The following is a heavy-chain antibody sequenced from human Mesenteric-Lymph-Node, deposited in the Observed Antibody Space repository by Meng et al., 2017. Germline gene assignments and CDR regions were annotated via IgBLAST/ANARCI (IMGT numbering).Heavy chain of an antibody. V-gene: IGHV1-69*06. CDR2: IIPIFGTA. CDR3: ATGNDSSGYMTQFDY. D-gene: IGHD3-22*01. J-gene: IGHJ4*02. CDR1: GGTFSSYA. Sequence: SVKVSCKASGGTFSSYAISWVRQAPGQGLEWMGGIIPIFGTANYAQKFQGRVTMTEDTSTDTAYMELSSLRSEDTAVYYCATGNDSSGYMTQFDYWGQGTLVTVSS.